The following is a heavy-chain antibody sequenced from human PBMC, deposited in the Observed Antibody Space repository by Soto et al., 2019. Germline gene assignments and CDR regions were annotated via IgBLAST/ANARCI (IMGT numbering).Heavy chain of an antibody. CDR1: GGSISSSSYY. V-gene: IGHV4-39*01. CDR2: IYYSGST. D-gene: IGHD6-13*01. Sequence: SETLSLTCTVSGGSISSSSYYWGWIRQPPGKGLEWIGSIYYSGSTYYNPSLKSRVTISVDTSKNQFSLKLSSVTAADTAVYYCAMTIAAAGIDYWGQGTLVTVSS. J-gene: IGHJ4*02. CDR3: AMTIAAAGIDY.